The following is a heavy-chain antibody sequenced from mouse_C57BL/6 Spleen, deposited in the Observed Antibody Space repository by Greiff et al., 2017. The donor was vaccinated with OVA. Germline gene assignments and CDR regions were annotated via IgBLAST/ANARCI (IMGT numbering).Heavy chain of an antibody. CDR3: AKGIVTTTVDYYAMDY. V-gene: IGHV1-50*01. J-gene: IGHJ4*01. D-gene: IGHD2-12*01. Sequence: VQLQQPGAELVKPGASVKLSCKASGYTFTSYWMQWVKQRPGQGLEWIGGIDPSDSYTNYNQKFKGKATLTVDTSSSTAYMQLSSLTSEDSAVYYCAKGIVTTTVDYYAMDYWGQGTSVTVSS. CDR2: IDPSDSYT. CDR1: GYTFTSYW.